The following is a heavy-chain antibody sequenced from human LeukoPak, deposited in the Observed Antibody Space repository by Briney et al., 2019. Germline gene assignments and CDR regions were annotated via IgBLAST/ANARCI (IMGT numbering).Heavy chain of an antibody. CDR1: GGTFSSYA. V-gene: IGHV1-69*06. CDR3: ARSHYSRGWEYFDY. J-gene: IGHJ4*02. Sequence: EASVKVSCKASGGTFSSYAISWVRQAPGQGLEWMGGIIPIFGTANYAQKFQGRVTMTWDMSTSTVYMELSSLRSEDTAVYYCARSHYSRGWEYFDYWGQGTLVTVSS. D-gene: IGHD6-19*01. CDR2: IIPIFGTA.